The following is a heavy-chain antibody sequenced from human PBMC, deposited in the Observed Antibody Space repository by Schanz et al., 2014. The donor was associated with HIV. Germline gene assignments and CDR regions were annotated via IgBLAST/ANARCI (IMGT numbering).Heavy chain of an antibody. D-gene: IGHD5-18*01. V-gene: IGHV3-23*04. CDR3: VKAYSSGFSGAGS. CDR1: GFSLGDYY. J-gene: IGHJ5*02. Sequence: EVQLVESGGGLVKPGGSLRLSCAASGFSLGDYYMSWIRQAPGKGLEWVSAISATGGSTYYADSVKGRFTISRDNSRNALYLHMNSLRADDTAIYYCVKAYSSGFSGAGSWGQGALVTVSS. CDR2: ISATGGST.